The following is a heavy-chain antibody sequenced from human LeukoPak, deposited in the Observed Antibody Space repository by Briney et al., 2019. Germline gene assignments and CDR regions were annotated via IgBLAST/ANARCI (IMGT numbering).Heavy chain of an antibody. D-gene: IGHD1-1*01. V-gene: IGHV4-61*02. CDR3: ARDRGTWNDDGFDY. J-gene: IGHJ4*02. CDR1: GDSISSDDYY. Sequence: PSETLSPTCTVSGDSISSDDYYWSWIRQPAGKGLEWIGRFSASGNSNYNPSLKSRVTMSVDTSKNQFSLKLSSVTAADTAVYYCARDRGTWNDDGFDYWGQGTLVTVSS. CDR2: FSASGNS.